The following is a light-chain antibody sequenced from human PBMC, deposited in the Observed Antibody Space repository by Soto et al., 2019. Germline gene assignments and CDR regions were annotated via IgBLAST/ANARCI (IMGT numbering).Light chain of an antibody. CDR1: ESISGW. CDR2: DAS. CDR3: QQGYSTPWT. J-gene: IGKJ1*01. Sequence: DIQMTQIPSTLPASVGDTITIICRAGESISGWLAWYQQTPGKAPKLLIHDASSLESGVPSRFSASGSGTDFTLTLNSLQPEDFATYYCQQGYSTPWTFGQGTKVDI. V-gene: IGKV1-5*02.